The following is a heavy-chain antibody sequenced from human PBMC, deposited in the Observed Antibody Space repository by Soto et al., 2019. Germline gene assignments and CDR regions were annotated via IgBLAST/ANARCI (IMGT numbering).Heavy chain of an antibody. V-gene: IGHV1-46*03. CDR1: GYIFTSYY. D-gene: IGHD3-10*01. CDR2: INPFDGSR. Sequence: ASVKGPCKASGYIFTSYYIHWVRQAPGQGLEWMGWINPFDGSRMFAQSFQGRVTMTRDTSTSTVYMEVSSLRSEDTAVYYCSRVDPGETSPFDHWGQGTLVTSPQ. CDR3: SRVDPGETSPFDH. J-gene: IGHJ4*02.